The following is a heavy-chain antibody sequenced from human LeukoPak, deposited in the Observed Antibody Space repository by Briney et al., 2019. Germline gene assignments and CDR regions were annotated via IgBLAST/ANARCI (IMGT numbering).Heavy chain of an antibody. J-gene: IGHJ4*02. D-gene: IGHD3-9*01. V-gene: IGHV1-2*02. Sequence: GASVKVSCKASGYTFTGYYMHWVRQAPGQGLEWMGWINPNSGGTNYAQKFQGRVTMTRDTSISTAYMELSRLRSDDTAVYYCARGHLGYYDILTGFDYWGQGTLVTVSS. CDR2: INPNSGGT. CDR3: ARGHLGYYDILTGFDY. CDR1: GYTFTGYY.